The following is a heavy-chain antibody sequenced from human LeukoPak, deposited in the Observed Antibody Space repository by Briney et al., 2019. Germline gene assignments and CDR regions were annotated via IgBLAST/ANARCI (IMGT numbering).Heavy chain of an antibody. CDR3: ARGGGTRDY. CDR2: IYDSGKT. V-gene: IGHV4-59*01. D-gene: IGHD3-16*01. Sequence: WETLSLTCTVSGDSISSYYWSWIRQPPGKGLEWIGYIYDSGKTNYNASLISRVTISVDTSKHQFSLKLTSVPPADTAVYYCARGGGTRDYWGQGTLVTVSS. CDR1: GDSISSYY. J-gene: IGHJ4*02.